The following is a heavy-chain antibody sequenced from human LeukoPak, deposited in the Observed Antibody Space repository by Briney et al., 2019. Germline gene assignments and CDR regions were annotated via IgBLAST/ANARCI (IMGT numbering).Heavy chain of an antibody. CDR1: GGSISSDVYF. J-gene: IGHJ6*03. D-gene: IGHD3-10*01. V-gene: IGHV4-39*01. CDR2: IHSSESI. Sequence: SETLSLTCTVSGGSISSDVYFWGWIRQPPGKGLEWIGSIHSSESIYSNPSLKSRFAMSIDTSSNQFSLKLTSVTAADTALYFCARQLYTSGSYYAPIDVWGKGTTVTISS. CDR3: ARQLYTSGSYYAPIDV.